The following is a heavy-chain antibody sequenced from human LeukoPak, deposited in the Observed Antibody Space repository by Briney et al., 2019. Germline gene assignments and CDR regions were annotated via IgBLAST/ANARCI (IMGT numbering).Heavy chain of an antibody. CDR2: INPNSGGT. CDR3: ARDLSYSNHYYDSSYYDY. Sequence: GASVKVSCKASGYAFTDYYTHWVRQAPGQGLEWMGWINPNSGGTNYAQKFQGRVTMTRDTSISTAYMELSRLRSDDTAVYYCARDLSYSNHYYDSSYYDYWGQGILVTVSS. D-gene: IGHD3-22*01. V-gene: IGHV1-2*02. J-gene: IGHJ4*02. CDR1: GYAFTDYY.